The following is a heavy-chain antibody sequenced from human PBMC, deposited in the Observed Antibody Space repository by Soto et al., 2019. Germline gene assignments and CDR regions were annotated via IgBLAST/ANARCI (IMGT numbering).Heavy chain of an antibody. Sequence: VSVQVSCKASGYTFINFFIHWVRQAPGQWLEWVGIINPSGGATTYPQKFQGRVTMTRDTSTSTVYMDVSSLRFDDTAVYYCARSHCSGGSCYLGAFDIWGQGTMFTVSS. CDR2: INPSGGAT. CDR1: GYTFINFF. J-gene: IGHJ3*02. D-gene: IGHD2-15*01. CDR3: ARSHCSGGSCYLGAFDI. V-gene: IGHV1-46*01.